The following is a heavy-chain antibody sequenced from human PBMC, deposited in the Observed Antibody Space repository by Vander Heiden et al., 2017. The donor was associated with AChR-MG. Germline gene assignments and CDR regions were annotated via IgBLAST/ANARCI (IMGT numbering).Heavy chain of an antibody. J-gene: IGHJ6*02. V-gene: IGHV1-69*01. Sequence: QVQLVQSGAEVKKPGSSVKVSCKASGGTFSSYAISWVRQAPGQGLEWMGGIIPIFGTANYAQKFQGRVTITADESTSTAYMELSSLRSEDTAVYYCARYSYGTYYYYYGMDVWGQGTTVTVS. D-gene: IGHD5-18*01. CDR2: IIPIFGTA. CDR3: ARYSYGTYYYYYGMDV. CDR1: GGTFSSYA.